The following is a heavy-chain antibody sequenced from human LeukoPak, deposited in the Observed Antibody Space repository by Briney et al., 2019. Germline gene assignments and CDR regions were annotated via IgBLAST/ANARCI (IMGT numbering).Heavy chain of an antibody. Sequence: GGSLRLSCTASGFTFSNSEMNWVRQAPGKGLEWISYISTRVNTIYYADSVKGRFTISRDNAKNSLFLQMNSLRAEDTALYYCARGGSADDWGQGTLVTVSS. D-gene: IGHD2-15*01. CDR3: ARGGSADD. CDR1: GFTFSNSE. V-gene: IGHV3-48*03. J-gene: IGHJ4*02. CDR2: ISTRVNTI.